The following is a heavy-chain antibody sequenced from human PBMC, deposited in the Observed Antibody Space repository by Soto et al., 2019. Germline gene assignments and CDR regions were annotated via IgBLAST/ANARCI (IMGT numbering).Heavy chain of an antibody. D-gene: IGHD1-26*01. Sequence: SGPRLVNPTQTLTLTCTFSGFSLSTSGEGVGWIRQPPGKALEWLALIYWDDDKRYSPSLKSRLTITKDTSKNQVVLTMTNMDPVDTATYYCAQVKLHATVTMPPNWFDPCGQGSLLTVAS. V-gene: IGHV2-5*02. J-gene: IGHJ5*02. CDR1: GFSLSTSGEG. CDR2: IYWDDDK. CDR3: AQVKLHATVTMPPNWFDP.